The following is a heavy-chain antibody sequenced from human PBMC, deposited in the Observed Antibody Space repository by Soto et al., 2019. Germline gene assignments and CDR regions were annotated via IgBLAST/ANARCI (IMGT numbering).Heavy chain of an antibody. D-gene: IGHD1-26*01. J-gene: IGHJ4*02. CDR3: ARVGAIDY. CDR1: GYTFTGYY. Sequence: SVKVSCKASGYTFTGYYMHWVRQAPGQGLEWMGGIIPIFGTANYAQKFQGRVTITADESTSTAYMELSSLRSEDTAVYYCARVGAIDYWGQGTLVTVSS. CDR2: IIPIFGTA. V-gene: IGHV1-69*13.